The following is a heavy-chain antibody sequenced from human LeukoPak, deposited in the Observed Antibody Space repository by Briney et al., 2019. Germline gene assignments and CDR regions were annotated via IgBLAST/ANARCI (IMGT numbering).Heavy chain of an antibody. D-gene: IGHD3-10*01. V-gene: IGHV4-59*01. J-gene: IGHJ4*02. Sequence: SETLSLTCTVSGGSISSYYWSWIRQPPGKGLEWIGYIYYSGSTNYNPSLKSRVTISVDTSKNQFSLKLSSVTAADTAVYYCARAPYGYYFDYWGQGTLVTVSS. CDR2: IYYSGST. CDR1: GGSISSYY. CDR3: ARAPYGYYFDY.